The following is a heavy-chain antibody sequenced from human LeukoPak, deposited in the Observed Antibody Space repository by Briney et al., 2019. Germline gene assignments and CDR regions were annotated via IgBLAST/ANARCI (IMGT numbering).Heavy chain of an antibody. V-gene: IGHV1-18*01. J-gene: IGHJ4*02. CDR1: GYIFTNYG. Sequence: ASVKVSCKASGYIFTNYGINWVRQAPGQGLEWMGWISAYNGNTKYTQKLQDRVTMTTDTSTSTAYMELKTLRSDDTAVYYCARGRGFWSGYPEFDYWGQGTLVTVSS. D-gene: IGHD3-3*01. CDR3: ARGRGFWSGYPEFDY. CDR2: ISAYNGNT.